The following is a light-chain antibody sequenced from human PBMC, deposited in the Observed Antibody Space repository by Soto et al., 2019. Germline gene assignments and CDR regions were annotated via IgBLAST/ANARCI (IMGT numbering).Light chain of an antibody. Sequence: EIVLTQSPGTLSLSPGERATLSCRASQSVSSSYLAWYQQKPGQAPRLLIYGASSRPTGIPDRFSGSGSGTDFTLTISRLEPEDFAVYYCQQYSSSRTFGQGTKVEIK. CDR3: QQYSSSRT. CDR1: QSVSSSY. J-gene: IGKJ1*01. V-gene: IGKV3-20*01. CDR2: GAS.